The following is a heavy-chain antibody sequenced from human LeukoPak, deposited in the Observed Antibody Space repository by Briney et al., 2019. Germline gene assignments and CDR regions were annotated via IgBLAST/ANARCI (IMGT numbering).Heavy chain of an antibody. CDR2: INPSGDST. J-gene: IGHJ3*02. Sequence: ASVRVSCKASGYTFTSYYMHWVRQAPGQGLEWMGIINPSGDSTSYAQKFQGRVTMTRDTSTSTVYMELSSLRSEDTAVYYCARRGDADAFDIWGQGTMVTVSS. D-gene: IGHD3-10*01. CDR3: ARRGDADAFDI. V-gene: IGHV1-46*01. CDR1: GYTFTSYY.